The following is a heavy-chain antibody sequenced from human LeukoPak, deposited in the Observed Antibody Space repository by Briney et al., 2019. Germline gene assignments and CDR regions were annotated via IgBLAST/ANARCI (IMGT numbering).Heavy chain of an antibody. D-gene: IGHD2-15*01. Sequence: ASVKVSCKASGYTFTSYGISWVRQAPGQGLEWMGWISAYNGNTNYAQKLQGRVTMTTYTSTSTAYMELRSLRSDGTAVYYCARVLCSGGSCYGYYYYGMDVWGQGTTVTVSS. CDR2: ISAYNGNT. V-gene: IGHV1-18*01. J-gene: IGHJ6*02. CDR1: GYTFTSYG. CDR3: ARVLCSGGSCYGYYYYGMDV.